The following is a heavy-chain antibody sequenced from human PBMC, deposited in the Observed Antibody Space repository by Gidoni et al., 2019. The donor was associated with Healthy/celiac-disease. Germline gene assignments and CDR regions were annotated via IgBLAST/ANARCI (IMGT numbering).Heavy chain of an antibody. D-gene: IGHD6-19*01. V-gene: IGHV3-33*01. CDR1: GVTFSSYG. Sequence: QVRLVETGGGVVQPGRALRRSCAACGVTFSSYGMHWVRQAPGKGLEWVAVIWYDGSNKYYADSVKGRFTISRDNSKNTLYLQMNSLRAEDTAVYYCARLIAVAGFDYWGQGTLVTVSS. CDR2: IWYDGSNK. CDR3: ARLIAVAGFDY. J-gene: IGHJ4*02.